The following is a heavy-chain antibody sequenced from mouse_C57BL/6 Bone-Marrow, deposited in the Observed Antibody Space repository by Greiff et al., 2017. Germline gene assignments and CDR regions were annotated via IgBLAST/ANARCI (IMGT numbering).Heavy chain of an antibody. D-gene: IGHD1-1*01. CDR3: ARMSFTTVVEDYAMDY. CDR2: INPNNGGT. J-gene: IGHJ4*01. CDR1: GYTFTDYY. V-gene: IGHV1-26*01. Sequence: EVQLQQSGPELVKPGASVKISCKASGYTFTDYYMNWVKQSHGKSLEWIGDINPNNGGTSYNQKFKGKATLTVDKSSSTAYMELRSLTSDDSAVYYCARMSFTTVVEDYAMDYVVQSPSVTLAS.